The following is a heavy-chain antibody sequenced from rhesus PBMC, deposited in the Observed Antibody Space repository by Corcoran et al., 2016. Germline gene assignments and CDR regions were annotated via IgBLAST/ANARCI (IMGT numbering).Heavy chain of an antibody. V-gene: IGHV4-143*01. CDR2: VYGNSASP. CDR1: GGSISGYYN. D-gene: IGHD2-39*02. CDR3: ARQGYTDHLGGLDS. J-gene: IGHJ6*01. Sequence: QVQLQESGPGLVKPSETLSLTCTVSGGSISGYYNWNWIRQSPGKGLEWIGAVYGNSASPNYNPSLKSRVTFSKDTSKNQFSLRLTSVTAADTAVYYCARQGYTDHLGGLDSWGQGVVVTVSS.